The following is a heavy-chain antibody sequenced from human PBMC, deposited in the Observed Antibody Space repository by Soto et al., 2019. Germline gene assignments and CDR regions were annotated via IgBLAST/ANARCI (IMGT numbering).Heavy chain of an antibody. CDR2: ISGSGGGT. J-gene: IGHJ4*02. CDR1: GFTFSSSA. CDR3: AKHLSNGSPDY. Sequence: EVQLLESGGALVQPGGSLRLSCAASGFTFSSSAMSWVRQAPGKGLEWVSLISGSGGGTYYADSVKGRFTISRDNSKNTLYLQMNSLRAEDTAVFYCAKHLSNGSPDYWGQGTLVTFSS. D-gene: IGHD2-15*01. V-gene: IGHV3-23*01.